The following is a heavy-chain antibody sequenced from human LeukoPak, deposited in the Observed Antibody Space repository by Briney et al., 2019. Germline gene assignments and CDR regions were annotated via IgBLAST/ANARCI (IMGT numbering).Heavy chain of an antibody. CDR2: ISSSSSTI. Sequence: GGSLRLSCAASGVTFSSYSMNWVRQAPGKGLEWVSYISSSSSTIYYADSVTGRFTISREHDKNSLYLQMNGLRAEDTAVYYCARDGWLDAFDIWGQGTMVTVSS. V-gene: IGHV3-48*04. CDR1: GVTFSSYS. J-gene: IGHJ3*02. D-gene: IGHD5-12*01. CDR3: ARDGWLDAFDI.